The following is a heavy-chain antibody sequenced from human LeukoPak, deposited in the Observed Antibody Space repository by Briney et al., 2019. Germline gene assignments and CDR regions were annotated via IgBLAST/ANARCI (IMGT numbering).Heavy chain of an antibody. Sequence: SETLSLTCTVSGGSISSSSYYWGWIRQPPGKGLEWIGSIYYSGSTYYNPSLKSRVTISVDTSKNQFSLKLSSVTAADTAAYYCARDCSSTSCYPFDYWGQGTLVTVSS. D-gene: IGHD2-2*01. V-gene: IGHV4-39*07. CDR1: GGSISSSSYY. CDR3: ARDCSSTSCYPFDY. J-gene: IGHJ4*02. CDR2: IYYSGST.